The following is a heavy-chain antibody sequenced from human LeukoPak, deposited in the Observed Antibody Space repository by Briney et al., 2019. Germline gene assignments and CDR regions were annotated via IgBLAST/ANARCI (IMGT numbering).Heavy chain of an antibody. V-gene: IGHV3-23*01. CDR2: ISGSGGSX. J-gene: IGHJ4*02. CDR1: GFTFSSYA. CDR3: XXXXAFXXVXXVFDY. Sequence: GGSLRLSCAASGFTFSSYAMSWVRQAPGKGLEWVSAISGSGGSXXXXDXXXGRFTISRDNSKNTLYLQMNSLRAEDTAVYYXXXXXAFXXVXXVFDYWGQGTLVTVSS. D-gene: IGHD2-21*01.